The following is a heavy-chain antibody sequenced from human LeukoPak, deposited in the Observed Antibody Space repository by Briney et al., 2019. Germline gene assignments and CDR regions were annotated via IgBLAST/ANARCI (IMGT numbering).Heavy chain of an antibody. Sequence: SETLSLTCAVSGYQINSGYYWGWIRQSPGKGLEWIGSIFHRGRAYYNPSLKSRVTKSVDTSKNQFSLMLNSVTAAHTALYYCPRDLLNGVDSGLYSPHYMDVWGKGTQVTVSS. V-gene: IGHV4-38-2*01. CDR3: PRDLLNGVDSGLYSPHYMDV. J-gene: IGHJ6*03. D-gene: IGHD2-8*01. CDR2: IFHRGRA. CDR1: GYQINSGYY.